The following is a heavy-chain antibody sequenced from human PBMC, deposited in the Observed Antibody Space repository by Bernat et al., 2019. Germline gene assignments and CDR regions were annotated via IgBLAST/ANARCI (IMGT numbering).Heavy chain of an antibody. CDR1: GFTFSTYA. V-gene: IGHV3-64*01. D-gene: IGHD5-12*01. CDR3: ARDKDGGYAFDY. Sequence: EVELVESGGGLVQPGGSLRLSCTASGFTFSTYAMHWVRQTPGKGLEYVSSLLGNGAHPQYANSVKGRFTISGDNSKNTLYLQMGSLRPEDTAMYYCARDKDGGYAFDYWGQGTLVTVSS. J-gene: IGHJ4*02. CDR2: LLGNGAHP.